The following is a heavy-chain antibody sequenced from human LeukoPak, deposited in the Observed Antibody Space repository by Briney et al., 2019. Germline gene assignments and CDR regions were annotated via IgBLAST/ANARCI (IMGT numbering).Heavy chain of an antibody. Sequence: GGSLRLSCAASGFTSSSYEMNWVRQAPGKGLEWVSYISSSGSTIYYADSVKGRFTISRDNAKNSLYLQMNSLRAEDTAVYYCARTQRYCSSTSCYSSYYYGMDVWGKGTTVTVSS. CDR3: ARTQRYCSSTSCYSSYYYGMDV. D-gene: IGHD2-2*02. CDR2: ISSSGSTI. J-gene: IGHJ6*04. CDR1: GFTSSSYE. V-gene: IGHV3-48*03.